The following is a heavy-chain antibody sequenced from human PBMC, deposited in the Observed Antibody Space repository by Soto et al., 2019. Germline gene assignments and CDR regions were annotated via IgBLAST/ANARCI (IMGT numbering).Heavy chain of an antibody. Sequence: VASVKVSCKASGYTFTGYYMHWVRQAPGQGLEWMGWINPNSGGTNYAQKFQGRVTMTRDTSISTAYMELSRLRSDDTAVYYCARAGYCSSTSCYMGRFDYWGQGTLVTVSS. D-gene: IGHD2-2*02. CDR1: GYTFTGYY. CDR2: INPNSGGT. V-gene: IGHV1-2*02. CDR3: ARAGYCSSTSCYMGRFDY. J-gene: IGHJ4*02.